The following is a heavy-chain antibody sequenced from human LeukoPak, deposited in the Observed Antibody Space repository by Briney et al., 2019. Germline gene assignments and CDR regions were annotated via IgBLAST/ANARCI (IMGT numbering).Heavy chain of an antibody. CDR1: GYSISSGYY. Sequence: SETLSLTCSVSGYSISSGYYWGWIRQPPGKGLEWIGSIYHSGSTHYNPSLKSRVTISVDTSKNQFSVKLSSVTAADTAVYYCARHRWIVGGTSWFDPWGQGTLVTVSS. CDR2: IYHSGST. J-gene: IGHJ5*02. V-gene: IGHV4-38-2*02. D-gene: IGHD1-26*01. CDR3: ARHRWIVGGTSWFDP.